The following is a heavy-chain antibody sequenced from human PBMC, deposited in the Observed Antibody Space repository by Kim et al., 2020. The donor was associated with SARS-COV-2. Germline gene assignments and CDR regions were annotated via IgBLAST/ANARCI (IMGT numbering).Heavy chain of an antibody. Sequence: GGSLRLSCAASGFTFDDYAMHWVRQAPGKGLEWVSGISWNSGSIGYADSVKGRFTISRDNAKNSLYLQMNSLRAEDTALYYCAKDEGYCTCGVCYTFDYWGQGTLVTVSS. V-gene: IGHV3-9*01. J-gene: IGHJ4*02. CDR1: GFTFDDYA. D-gene: IGHD2-8*02. CDR2: ISWNSGSI. CDR3: AKDEGYCTCGVCYTFDY.